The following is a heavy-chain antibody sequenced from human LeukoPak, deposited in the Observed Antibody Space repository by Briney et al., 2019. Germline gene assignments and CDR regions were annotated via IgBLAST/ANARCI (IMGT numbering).Heavy chain of an antibody. Sequence: PGGSLKLSCAASGFTFSNYELNWVRQAPGKGLEWVSYISHSGRTIYSADSVKGRFTISRDNAKNSLYLQMNSLRAEDTAVYYCARVNSSGWYSIDYWGQGTLVTVSS. J-gene: IGHJ4*02. CDR1: GFTFSNYE. D-gene: IGHD6-19*01. CDR3: ARVNSSGWYSIDY. CDR2: ISHSGRTI. V-gene: IGHV3-48*03.